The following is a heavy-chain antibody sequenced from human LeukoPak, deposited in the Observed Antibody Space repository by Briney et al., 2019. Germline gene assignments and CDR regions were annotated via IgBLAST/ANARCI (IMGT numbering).Heavy chain of an antibody. D-gene: IGHD3-22*01. CDR3: ARDYDSSGYYSN. CDR1: GYTFTTYG. J-gene: IGHJ4*02. CDR2: ISGYNGNT. Sequence: GASVKVSCKASGYTFTTYGISWVRQAPGQGLEWMGWISGYNGNTNYALKFQGRVTMTTDTSTSTAYMELRSLRSDDTAVYYCARDYDSSGYYSNWGQGTLVTVSS. V-gene: IGHV1-18*01.